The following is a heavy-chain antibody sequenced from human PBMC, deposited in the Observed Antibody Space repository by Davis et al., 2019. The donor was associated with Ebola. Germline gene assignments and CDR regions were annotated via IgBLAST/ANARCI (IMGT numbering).Heavy chain of an antibody. CDR2: INPHNGNT. D-gene: IGHD3-3*01. Sequence: ASVKVSCKASGYTFTSYGITWVRQAPGQGLEWMGWINPHNGNTNYAQNVQGRVTMTTDTSTSTAYMEVGSLRSEDTAVYYCARVPSSGLGYYYYGMDVWGKGTTVTVSS. J-gene: IGHJ6*04. CDR3: ARVPSSGLGYYYYGMDV. V-gene: IGHV1-18*04. CDR1: GYTFTSYG.